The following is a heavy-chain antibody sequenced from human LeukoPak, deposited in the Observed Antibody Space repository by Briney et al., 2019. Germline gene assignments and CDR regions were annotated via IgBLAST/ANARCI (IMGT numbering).Heavy chain of an antibody. CDR1: GVTFSSYS. Sequence: GGSLRLSCAASGVTFSSYSMNWVRQAPGKGLEWVSYISSSSSTLYYADSVKGRFTISRDNAKNSLYLQMNTLRVEDTAVYYCTRDLMDYDVSTGLHHYYMDVWGQGSTVTVSS. V-gene: IGHV3-48*01. CDR3: TRDLMDYDVSTGLHHYYMDV. CDR2: ISSSSSTL. D-gene: IGHD3-9*01. J-gene: IGHJ6*02.